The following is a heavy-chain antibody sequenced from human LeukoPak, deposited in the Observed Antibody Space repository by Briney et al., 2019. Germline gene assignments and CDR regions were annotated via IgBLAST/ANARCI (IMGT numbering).Heavy chain of an antibody. CDR2: IYSGGST. J-gene: IGHJ6*02. CDR3: ARDRFKYSGYDQYYYYYGMDV. D-gene: IGHD5-12*01. Sequence: GGSLRLSCAASGFTFSGYWMHWVRQGPEKGLEWVSVIYSGGSTYYADSVKGRFTISRHNSKNTLYLQMNSLRAEDTAVYYCARDRFKYSGYDQYYYYYGMDVWGQGTTVTVSS. CDR1: GFTFSGYW. V-gene: IGHV3-53*04.